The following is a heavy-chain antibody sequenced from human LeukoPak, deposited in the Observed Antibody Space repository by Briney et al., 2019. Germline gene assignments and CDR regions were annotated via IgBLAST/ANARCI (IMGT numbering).Heavy chain of an antibody. D-gene: IGHD2-21*01. CDR1: GYTFTGYY. J-gene: IGHJ3*02. CDR3: ARVYCGGDCDGLDAFDI. Sequence: ASVKVSCKASGYTFTGYYMHWVRQAPGQGLEWMGWINPNSGGTNYAQKFQGRVTMTRDTSISTAYMELSRLRSDDTAVYYCARVYCGGDCDGLDAFDIWGQGTMVTVSS. CDR2: INPNSGGT. V-gene: IGHV1-2*02.